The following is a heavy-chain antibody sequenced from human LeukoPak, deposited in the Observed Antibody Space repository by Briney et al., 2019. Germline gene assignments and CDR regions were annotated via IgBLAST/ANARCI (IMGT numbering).Heavy chain of an antibody. J-gene: IGHJ1*01. CDR2: FDPEDGET. Sequence: ASVKVSCKVSGYTLTELSMHWVRQAPGKGLEGMGGFDPEDGETIYAQKFQGRVTMTEDTSTDTAYMELSSLRSEDTAVYYCARDKAVTTELTQYFHHWGQGTLVTVSS. CDR1: GYTLTELS. D-gene: IGHD4-11*01. V-gene: IGHV1-24*01. CDR3: ARDKAVTTELTQYFHH.